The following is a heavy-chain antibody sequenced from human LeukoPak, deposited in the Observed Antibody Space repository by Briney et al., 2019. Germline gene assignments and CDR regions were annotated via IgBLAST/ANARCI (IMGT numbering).Heavy chain of an antibody. CDR3: ARDGLLYDAFDI. CDR1: GGSISSSSYY. J-gene: IGHJ3*02. D-gene: IGHD2-21*02. CDR2: IYYSGST. Sequence: SETLSLTCTVSGGSISSSSYYWGWIRQPPGKGLKWIGSIYYSGSTNYNPSLKSRVTISADTSKNQFSLKLSSVTAADTAVYYCARDGLLYDAFDIWGQGTMVTVSS. V-gene: IGHV4-39*07.